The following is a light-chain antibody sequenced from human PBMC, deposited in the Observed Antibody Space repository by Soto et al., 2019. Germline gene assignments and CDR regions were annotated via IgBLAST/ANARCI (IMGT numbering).Light chain of an antibody. V-gene: IGKV3-20*01. CDR3: QQYGNTPLFT. Sequence: EIVLTQSPCTLSLSAGERATLSCRASQSVSSSYLAWYQKKPGPAPRLLIYGASIKATGIPDRFSGSGSGTELTLTISRLEPQDFALYYYQQYGNTPLFTFGHGTKVDIK. CDR2: GAS. CDR1: QSVSSSY. J-gene: IGKJ3*01.